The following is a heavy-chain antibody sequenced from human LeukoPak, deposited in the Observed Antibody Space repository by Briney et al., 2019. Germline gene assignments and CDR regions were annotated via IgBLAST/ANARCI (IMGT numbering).Heavy chain of an antibody. CDR3: VRDNYRGILDF. CDR1: GFTFTRYT. D-gene: IGHD3-16*02. J-gene: IGHJ4*02. Sequence: GGSLRLSCAASGFTFTRYTMHWVRQAPGKELGWVALVLYNGSKTYYADSVKGRFTLSRDNSTHTLSLEMNALRGDDTAVYYCVRDNYRGILDFWGQGTLVTVSS. V-gene: IGHV3-30*04. CDR2: VLYNGSKT.